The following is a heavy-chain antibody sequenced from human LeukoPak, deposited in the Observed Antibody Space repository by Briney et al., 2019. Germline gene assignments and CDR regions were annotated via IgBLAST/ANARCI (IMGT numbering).Heavy chain of an antibody. J-gene: IGHJ6*02. CDR2: ISYDGSNK. CDR1: GFTFSHYG. V-gene: IGHV3-30*18. D-gene: IGHD6-19*01. Sequence: GGSLRLSCAASGFTFSHYGMHWVGQPPGKGLEWVAVISYDGSNKYYADSVKGRFTISRDNSKNTLYLQMNSLRAEDTAVYYCAKDSSGWPKNFYDMDVWGQGTTVTVSS. CDR3: AKDSSGWPKNFYDMDV.